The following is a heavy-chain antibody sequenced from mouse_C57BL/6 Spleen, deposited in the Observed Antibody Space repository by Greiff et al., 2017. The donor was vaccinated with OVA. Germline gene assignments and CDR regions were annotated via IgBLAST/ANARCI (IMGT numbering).Heavy chain of an antibody. CDR3: ARSPITTVVATKYAMDY. CDR2: IHPNSGST. CDR1: GYTFTSYW. Sequence: QVQLQQPGAELVKPGASVTLSCKASGYTFTSYWMHWVKQRPGQGLEWIGMIHPNSGSTNYNEKFKSKATLTVDKSSSTAYMQLSSLTSEDSAVYYCARSPITTVVATKYAMDYWGQGTSVTVSS. V-gene: IGHV1-64*01. D-gene: IGHD1-1*01. J-gene: IGHJ4*01.